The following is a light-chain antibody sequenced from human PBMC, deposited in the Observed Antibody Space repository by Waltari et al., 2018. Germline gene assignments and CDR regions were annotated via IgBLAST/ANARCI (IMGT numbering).Light chain of an antibody. CDR1: VLSKKY. Sequence: SYELTQPSSVSVSPGQTVRITCSGDVLSKKYARWFQQKPGQAPVLVIFKDNERPSGIPERFSGSNSGTTVTLTISGAQVEDEADYYCYSAADNNLVFGGGTKLTVL. J-gene: IGLJ2*01. CDR3: YSAADNNLV. CDR2: KDN. V-gene: IGLV3-27*01.